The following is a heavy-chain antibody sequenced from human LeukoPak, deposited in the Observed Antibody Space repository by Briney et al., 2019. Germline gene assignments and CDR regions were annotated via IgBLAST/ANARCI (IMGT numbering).Heavy chain of an antibody. CDR2: IYSNGKT. CDR3: ARHVATTGWLTWFDP. CDR1: GDSVTDYY. D-gene: IGHD6-19*01. J-gene: IGHJ5*02. V-gene: IGHV4-4*09. Sequence: SATLSLTSTVSGDSVTDYYWSGVRQPPKKGQEWIGYIYSNGKTNYDPSLKSRLTISIDTSRNEFSMKLSSVTAADTAVYYCARHVATTGWLTWFDPWGLGILVTVSS.